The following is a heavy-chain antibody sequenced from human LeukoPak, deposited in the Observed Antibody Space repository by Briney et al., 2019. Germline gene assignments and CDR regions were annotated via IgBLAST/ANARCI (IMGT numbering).Heavy chain of an antibody. CDR3: ARAPRIAAAGYNFDY. J-gene: IGHJ4*02. CDR1: GFTFSSYW. D-gene: IGHD6-13*01. V-gene: IGHV3-7*01. Sequence: GGALRLSCAASGFTFSSYWMSWVRQAPGKGREGVANIKQDGSEKCYVDSVKGRFTISRDNAKNSLYLQMNSLRAEDTAVYYCARAPRIAAAGYNFDYWGQGTLVTVSS. CDR2: IKQDGSEK.